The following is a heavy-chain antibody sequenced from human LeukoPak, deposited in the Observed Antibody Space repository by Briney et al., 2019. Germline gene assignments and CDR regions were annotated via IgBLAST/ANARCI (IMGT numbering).Heavy chain of an antibody. Sequence: SQTLSLTCTVSGGSISSGGYYWSWIRQHPGKGLEWIGHIYYSGSTYYNPSLKSRVTISVDTSKNQFSLKLSSVTAADTAVYYCARAGDDHDAFDIWGQGTMVTVSS. CDR2: IYYSGST. D-gene: IGHD1-1*01. CDR3: ARAGDDHDAFDI. V-gene: IGHV4-31*02. J-gene: IGHJ3*02. CDR1: GGSISSGGYY.